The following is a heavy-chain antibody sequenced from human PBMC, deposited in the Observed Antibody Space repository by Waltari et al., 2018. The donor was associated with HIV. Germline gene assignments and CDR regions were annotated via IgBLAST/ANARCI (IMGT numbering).Heavy chain of an antibody. V-gene: IGHV3-21*01. Sequence: EVHLVESGGGLVKRGGSLRLSCAASGLSFRSHSMNWVRQAPGKGLEWVSSISSSSNFIYYADSVKGRFTISRDNAKNSLYLQMNSLRAEDTAVYYCARDGGSPPNRWFDPWGQGTLVTVSS. CDR1: GLSFRSHS. CDR3: ARDGGSPPNRWFDP. CDR2: ISSSSNFI. D-gene: IGHD1-26*01. J-gene: IGHJ5*02.